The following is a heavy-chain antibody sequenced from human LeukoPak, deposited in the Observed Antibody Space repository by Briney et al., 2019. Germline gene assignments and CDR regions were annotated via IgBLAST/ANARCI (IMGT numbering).Heavy chain of an antibody. CDR3: ASTYYDFWSGYDLKFDY. D-gene: IGHD3-3*01. Sequence: SETLSLTCTVSGGSISSGDYYWSWIRQPPGKGLEWLGYIYYSGSTYYNPSLKSRVTISVDTSKNQFSLKLSSVTAADTAVYYCASTYYDFWSGYDLKFDYWGQGTLVTVSS. V-gene: IGHV4-30-4*08. CDR2: IYYSGST. CDR1: GGSISSGDYY. J-gene: IGHJ4*02.